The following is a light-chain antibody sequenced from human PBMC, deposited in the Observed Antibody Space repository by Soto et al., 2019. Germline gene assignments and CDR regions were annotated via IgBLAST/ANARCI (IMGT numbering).Light chain of an antibody. CDR2: DAS. CDR3: QQRGNLYT. Sequence: EIVLTQSPATLSLSLGERATLSCRASQSVGDYLAWYQQQPGQPPRLLISDASNRAAGIPVRFSGSGSGTDFTLTISSLEPEDFAVYYCQQRGNLYTFGQGTKLEIK. CDR1: QSVGDY. V-gene: IGKV3-11*01. J-gene: IGKJ2*01.